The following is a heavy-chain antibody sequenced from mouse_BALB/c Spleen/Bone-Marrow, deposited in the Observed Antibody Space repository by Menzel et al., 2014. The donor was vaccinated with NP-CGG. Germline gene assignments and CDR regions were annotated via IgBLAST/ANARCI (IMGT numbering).Heavy chain of an antibody. CDR2: INPYNGDT. D-gene: IGHD1-1*01. CDR3: ARSGYYGSSYFDY. V-gene: IGHV1-20*02. CDR1: GYSLTGYF. J-gene: IGHJ2*01. Sequence: EVQVVESGPELVKPGASVKISCKASGYSLTGYFMNWVMQSHGKSLEWIGRINPYNGDTFYNQKFKGKATLTVDKSSSTAHMELRSLASEDSAVYYCARSGYYGSSYFDYWGQGTTLTISS.